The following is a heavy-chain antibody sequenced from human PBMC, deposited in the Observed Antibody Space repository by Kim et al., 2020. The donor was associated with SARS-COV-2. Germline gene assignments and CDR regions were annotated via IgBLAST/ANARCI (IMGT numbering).Heavy chain of an antibody. D-gene: IGHD3-10*01. J-gene: IGHJ6*02. CDR1: GYTFTSYG. V-gene: IGHV1-18*01. Sequence: ASVKVSCKASGYTFTSYGISWVRQAPGQGLEWMGWISAYNGNTNYAQKLQGRVTMTTDTSTSTAYMELRSLRSDDTAVYYCARGYYGSGSYYKGGHYYYYYGMDVWGQGTTVTVSS. CDR2: ISAYNGNT. CDR3: ARGYYGSGSYYKGGHYYYYYGMDV.